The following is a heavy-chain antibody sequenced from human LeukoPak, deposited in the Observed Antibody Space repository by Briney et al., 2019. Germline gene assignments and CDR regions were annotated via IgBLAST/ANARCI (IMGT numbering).Heavy chain of an antibody. CDR2: INPKSGGT. CDR3: AASIALTGNFFDY. Sequence: ASVKVSCKTSGYTFTGYYMHWVRQAPGQGLEWMGRINPKSGGTDYAQKFQGRVTMTRDTSISTAYMELSRLRSDYTAVYYCAASIALTGNFFDYWGQGTLVTVSS. J-gene: IGHJ4*02. CDR1: GYTFTGYY. V-gene: IGHV1-2*06. D-gene: IGHD6-19*01.